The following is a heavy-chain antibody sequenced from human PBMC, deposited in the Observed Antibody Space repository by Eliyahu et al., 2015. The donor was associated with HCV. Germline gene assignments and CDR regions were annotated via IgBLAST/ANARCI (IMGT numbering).Heavy chain of an antibody. CDR3: VKGSRGYTAYYFDY. V-gene: IGHV3-23*01. CDR2: ISGSGATP. CDR1: GFSFGGYA. J-gene: IGHJ4*02. Sequence: EIQLLESGGGLVQPGKSLRLSCTASGFSFGGYAMTWVRQAPGKGLEWVSSISGSGATPFYADSVKGRFTISRDNSKNTLYLQMNSLRAEDTSVYYCVKGSRGYTAYYFDYWGQGTLVTVSS. D-gene: IGHD5-12*01.